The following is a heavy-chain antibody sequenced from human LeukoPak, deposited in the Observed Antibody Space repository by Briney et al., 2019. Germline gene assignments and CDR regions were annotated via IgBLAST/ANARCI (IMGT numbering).Heavy chain of an antibody. CDR3: ARGLY. D-gene: IGHD3-10*01. V-gene: IGHV4-39*07. Sequence: SETLSLTCTVSGGSITSSSYYWGWIRQPPGKGLEWIGSIYSSGSTYYNPSLKSRVTISVDTSKNQLSLKLSSVTAADTAVYYCARGLYWGQGTLVTVSS. CDR1: GGSITSSSYY. CDR2: IYSSGST. J-gene: IGHJ4*02.